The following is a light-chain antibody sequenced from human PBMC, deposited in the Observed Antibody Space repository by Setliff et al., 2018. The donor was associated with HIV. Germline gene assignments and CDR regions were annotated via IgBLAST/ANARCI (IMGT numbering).Light chain of an antibody. V-gene: IGLV2-14*01. CDR2: HVN. Sequence: QSVLAQPASVSGSPGQSITISCTGTRSDAGGYNYVSWYQQHPGKAPKLMIYHVNKRPSGFSHRFSGSKSGNTASLTISGLQAEDEADYYCSSYTTSTFDVVFGGGTK. CDR3: SSYTTSTFDVV. CDR1: RSDAGGYNY. J-gene: IGLJ2*01.